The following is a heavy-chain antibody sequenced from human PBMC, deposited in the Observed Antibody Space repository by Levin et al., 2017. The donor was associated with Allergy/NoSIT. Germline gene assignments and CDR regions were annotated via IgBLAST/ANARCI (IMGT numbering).Heavy chain of an antibody. J-gene: IGHJ6*03. Sequence: SETLSLTCTVSGGSISSSSYYWGWIRQPPGKGLEWIGSIYYSGSTYYNPSLKSRVTISVDTSKNQFSLKLSSVTAADTAVYYCARHASHYDILTGYYGPPDYYYYMDVWGKGTTVTVSS. CDR1: GGSISSSSYY. V-gene: IGHV4-39*01. D-gene: IGHD3-9*01. CDR2: IYYSGST. CDR3: ARHASHYDILTGYYGPPDYYYYMDV.